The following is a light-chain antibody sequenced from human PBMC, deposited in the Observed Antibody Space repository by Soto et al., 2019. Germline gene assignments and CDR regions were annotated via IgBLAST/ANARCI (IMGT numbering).Light chain of an antibody. CDR1: SSNIGAGYD. Sequence: QAVLTQPPSVSGAPGQRVPISCTWSSSNIGAGYDVHWYQQLPGTAPKLLIYGNSNRPSGVPDRFSGSKSRTSASLAIIGLQAEDEADYYCQSYDGSLSGYVFGTGTKVTVL. CDR2: GNS. V-gene: IGLV1-40*01. CDR3: QSYDGSLSGYV. J-gene: IGLJ1*01.